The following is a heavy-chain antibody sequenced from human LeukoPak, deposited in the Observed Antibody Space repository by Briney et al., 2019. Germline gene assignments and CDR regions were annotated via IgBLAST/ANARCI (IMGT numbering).Heavy chain of an antibody. V-gene: IGHV3-23*01. Sequence: PGGSLRLSCAASGFTFNDYAINWVRQAPGKGLEWVSVISGGTGGSTYYADSVKGRFTISRDNSQNTLYLQMNSLRAEDTAVYYCAKRGSSSWTQFDYWGQGTLVTASS. D-gene: IGHD6-13*01. CDR2: ISGGTGGST. J-gene: IGHJ4*02. CDR1: GFTFNDYA. CDR3: AKRGSSSWTQFDY.